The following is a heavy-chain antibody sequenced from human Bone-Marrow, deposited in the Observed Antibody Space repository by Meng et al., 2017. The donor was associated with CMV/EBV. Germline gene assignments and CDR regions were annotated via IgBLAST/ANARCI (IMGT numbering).Heavy chain of an antibody. V-gene: IGHV4-4*02. CDR3: ARGGYSYGFVV. D-gene: IGHD5-18*01. CDR2: IYHSGST. CDR1: GFTVSSNY. Sequence: GSLRLSCAASGFTVSSNYMSWVRQAPGKGLEWIGEIYHSGSTNYNPSLKSRVTISVDKSKNQFSLKLSSVTAADTAVYYCARGGYSYGFVVWGQGTTVTVSS. J-gene: IGHJ6*02.